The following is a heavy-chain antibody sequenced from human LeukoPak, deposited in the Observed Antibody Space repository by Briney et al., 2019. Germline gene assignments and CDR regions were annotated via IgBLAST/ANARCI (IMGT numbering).Heavy chain of an antibody. J-gene: IGHJ5*02. Sequence: SETLSLTCTVPGGSISSGDYYWNWIRQPPGKGLEWIGYIYHSGSTYYNASLKSRVTISVDRSKNQFSLKLSSVTAADTAVYYCARDQGSGSGSYPNWFDPWGQGTLVTVSS. D-gene: IGHD3-10*01. CDR3: ARDQGSGSGSYPNWFDP. CDR1: GGSISSGDYY. V-gene: IGHV4-30-2*01. CDR2: IYHSGST.